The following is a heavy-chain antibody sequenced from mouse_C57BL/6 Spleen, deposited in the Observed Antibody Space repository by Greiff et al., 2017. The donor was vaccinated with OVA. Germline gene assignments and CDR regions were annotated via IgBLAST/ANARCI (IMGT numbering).Heavy chain of an antibody. CDR1: GYAFSSYW. J-gene: IGHJ3*01. Sequence: QVQLKQSGAELVKPGASVKISCKASGYAFSSYWMNWVKQRPGKGLEWIGQIYPGDGDTNYNGKFKGKATLTADKSSSTAYMQLSSLTSEDSAVYFCARRDDGYYFFAYWGQGTLVTVSA. CDR3: ARRDDGYYFFAY. CDR2: IYPGDGDT. D-gene: IGHD2-3*01. V-gene: IGHV1-80*01.